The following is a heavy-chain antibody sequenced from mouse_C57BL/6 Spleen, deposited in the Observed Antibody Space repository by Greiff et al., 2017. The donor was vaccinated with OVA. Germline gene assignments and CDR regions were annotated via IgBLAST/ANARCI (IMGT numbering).Heavy chain of an antibody. D-gene: IGHD1-1*01. V-gene: IGHV1-64*01. CDR2: IYPNSGST. CDR3: ARGGSSSGYAMDY. CDR1: GYTFTSYW. Sequence: QVQLQQPGAELVKPGASVKLSCKASGYTFTSYWMHWVKQRPGQGLEWIGMIYPNSGSTNYNEKFKSKATLTVDKSSSTAYMQLSSLTSEDSAVYYCARGGSSSGYAMDYWGQGTSVTVSS. J-gene: IGHJ4*01.